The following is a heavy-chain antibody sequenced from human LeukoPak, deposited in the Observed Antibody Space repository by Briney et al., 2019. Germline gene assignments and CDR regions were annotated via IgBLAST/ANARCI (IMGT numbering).Heavy chain of an antibody. J-gene: IGHJ4*02. CDR1: GGTFSSYA. Sequence: SVKVSCKASGGTFSSYAISWVRRAPGQGLEWMGGIIPIFGTANYAQKFQGRVTITADESTSTAYMELSSLRSEDTAVYYCARNYDFWSGYYPLDSWGQGTLVTVSS. CDR3: ARNYDFWSGYYPLDS. CDR2: IIPIFGTA. V-gene: IGHV1-69*13. D-gene: IGHD3-3*01.